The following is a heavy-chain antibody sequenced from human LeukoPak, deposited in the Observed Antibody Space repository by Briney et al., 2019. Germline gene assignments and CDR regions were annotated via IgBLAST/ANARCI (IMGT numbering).Heavy chain of an antibody. J-gene: IGHJ5*02. Sequence: GGSLRLSCAASGFTFSSYWMSWVRQAPGKGLEWVANIKQDGSEKYYVDSVKGRFTISRDNAKNSLYLQMNSLRADDTAIYYCARDKGTFYGWFDPWGQGTLVTVSS. V-gene: IGHV3-7*01. CDR1: GFTFSSYW. D-gene: IGHD2/OR15-2a*01. CDR3: ARDKGTFYGWFDP. CDR2: IKQDGSEK.